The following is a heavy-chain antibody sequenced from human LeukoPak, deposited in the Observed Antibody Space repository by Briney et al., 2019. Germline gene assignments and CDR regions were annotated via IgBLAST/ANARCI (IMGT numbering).Heavy chain of an antibody. CDR1: GSTFSSYA. D-gene: IGHD2-15*01. V-gene: IGHV1-69*13. Sequence: SVKVSCKASGSTFSSYAISWVRQAPGQGLEWMGGIIPIFGTANYAQKFQGRVTITADESTSTAYMELSSLRSEDTAVYYCARDGDCSGGSCYSGGYYWGQGTLVTVSS. J-gene: IGHJ4*02. CDR3: ARDGDCSGGSCYSGGYY. CDR2: IIPIFGTA.